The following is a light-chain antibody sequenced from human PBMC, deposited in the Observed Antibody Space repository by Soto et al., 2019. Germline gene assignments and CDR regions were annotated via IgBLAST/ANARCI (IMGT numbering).Light chain of an antibody. Sequence: QSVLTQPPSASGTPGQRVTISCSGSSSNIGSNTVSWYQQVPGTAPKLLIYSNNQRPSGVPDRFSGSKSGTSASLATSGLQSEDEADYYCAAWDDSLNALVFGTGTKLNVL. CDR1: SSNIGSNT. CDR3: AAWDDSLNALV. CDR2: SNN. V-gene: IGLV1-44*01. J-gene: IGLJ1*01.